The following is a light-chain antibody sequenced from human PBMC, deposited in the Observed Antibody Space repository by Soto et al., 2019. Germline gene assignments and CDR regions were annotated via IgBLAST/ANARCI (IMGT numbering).Light chain of an antibody. CDR2: GAT. J-gene: IGKJ4*01. CDR1: QSVVRNY. CDR3: QQYADSPLT. Sequence: EIVLTQAPGTLPVSPGERATLSCRSSQSVVRNYLAWYQQKPAQAPSLLIHGATSRATGIPDSFSGSGSVTDFSLTISRLEPEDFAVYYCQQYADSPLTFGGGTKVETK. V-gene: IGKV3-20*01.